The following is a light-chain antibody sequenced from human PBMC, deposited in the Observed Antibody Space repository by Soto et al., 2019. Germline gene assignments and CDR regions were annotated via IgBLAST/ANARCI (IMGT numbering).Light chain of an antibody. Sequence: QAVVTQEPSLTASPGGTVTLTCGSSTGAVTSGHYPYWFQQKPGQAPRTLIYDTSNKHSWTPARFSGSLLGGKAALTLSGAQPEDEAEYYCLLSYSRTSWVFGGGTKLTVL. J-gene: IGLJ3*02. CDR3: LLSYSRTSWV. CDR1: TGAVTSGHY. V-gene: IGLV7-46*01. CDR2: DTS.